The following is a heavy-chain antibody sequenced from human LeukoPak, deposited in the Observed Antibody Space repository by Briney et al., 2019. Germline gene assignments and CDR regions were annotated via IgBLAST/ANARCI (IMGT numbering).Heavy chain of an antibody. D-gene: IGHD3-22*01. J-gene: IGHJ4*02. Sequence: GGSLRLSCAASGFTFSSYGMHWVRQAPGKGLEWVAFIWNDGSNKYYADSVRGRFTISRDNSKNTLYLQMNSLRDEETAVYYCAKDREDYYDSSGYYSDYWGQGTLVTVSS. CDR1: GFTFSSYG. CDR2: IWNDGSNK. CDR3: AKDREDYYDSSGYYSDY. V-gene: IGHV3-30*02.